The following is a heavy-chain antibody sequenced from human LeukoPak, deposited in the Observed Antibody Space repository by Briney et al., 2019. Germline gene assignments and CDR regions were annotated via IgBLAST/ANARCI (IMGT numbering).Heavy chain of an antibody. D-gene: IGHD5-18*01. CDR2: ISSSSSTI. CDR3: ARESGPYSYGYTFDY. Sequence: GGSLRLSCAASGFTFSSYSMNWVRQAPGKGLEWVSYISSSSSTIYYADSVKGRFTISRDNSKNTLYLQMNSLRAEDTAVYYCARESGPYSYGYTFDYWGQGTLVTVSS. CDR1: GFTFSSYS. V-gene: IGHV3-48*01. J-gene: IGHJ4*02.